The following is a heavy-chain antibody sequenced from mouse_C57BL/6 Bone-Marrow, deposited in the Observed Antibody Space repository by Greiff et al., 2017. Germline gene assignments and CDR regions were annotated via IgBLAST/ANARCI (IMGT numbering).Heavy chain of an antibody. CDR2: IDPNSGGT. V-gene: IGHV1-72*01. Sequence: QVQLQQPGAELVKPGASVKLSCKASGYTFTSYWMHWVKQRPGQGLEWIGRIDPNSGGTKYNEKFKSKATLTVDKPSSTAYMQLSSLTSEDSAVYYCARSYYYGWYFDVWGTGTTVTVSS. D-gene: IGHD1-1*01. CDR1: GYTFTSYW. J-gene: IGHJ1*03. CDR3: ARSYYYGWYFDV.